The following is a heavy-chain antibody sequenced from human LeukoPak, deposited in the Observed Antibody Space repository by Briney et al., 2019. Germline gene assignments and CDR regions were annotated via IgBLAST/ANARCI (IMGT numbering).Heavy chain of an antibody. D-gene: IGHD2-2*01. Sequence: GGSLRLSCVASGFTFDDYAMHWVRQVPGKGLEWVSGISWNSVSIASADSVKGRFTISRDNAKTSLYLQMNSLRAEDTAFYFCARAHCSSIRCPPFYWGQGSLVIVSS. J-gene: IGHJ4*02. CDR2: ISWNSVSI. CDR1: GFTFDDYA. CDR3: ARAHCSSIRCPPFY. V-gene: IGHV3-9*01.